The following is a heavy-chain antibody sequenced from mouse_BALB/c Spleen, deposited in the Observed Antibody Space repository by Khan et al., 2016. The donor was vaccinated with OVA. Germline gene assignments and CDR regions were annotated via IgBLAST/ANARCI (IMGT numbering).Heavy chain of an antibody. J-gene: IGHJ3*01. CDR3: ARGYEFFPY. CDR2: VNPNNGDT. V-gene: IGHV1-26*01. CDR1: GYSFTGYY. Sequence: EVQLQQSGPDLVKPGASVKMSCKASGYSFTGYYMTWVKQSHGKSPEWIGRVNPNNGDTNYNQNFKGKATLTVDKSSNTAYMELRSLTSEDSAVFYCARGYEFFPYWGQGTLVTVSA. D-gene: IGHD2-12*01.